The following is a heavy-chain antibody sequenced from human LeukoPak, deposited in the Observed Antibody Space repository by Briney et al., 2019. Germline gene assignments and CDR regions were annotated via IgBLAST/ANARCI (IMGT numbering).Heavy chain of an antibody. J-gene: IGHJ3*02. V-gene: IGHV1-8*02. Sequence: ASVKVSCKASGYTFTGYYMHWVRQAPGQGLEWMGWVNPNTGNTGYAQKFQGRVTMTRNTSISTAYMELGSLRSEDTAVYYCARAWVISRLGDAFDIWGQGTMVTVSS. CDR3: ARAWVISRLGDAFDI. CDR1: GYTFTGYY. CDR2: VNPNTGNT. D-gene: IGHD7-27*01.